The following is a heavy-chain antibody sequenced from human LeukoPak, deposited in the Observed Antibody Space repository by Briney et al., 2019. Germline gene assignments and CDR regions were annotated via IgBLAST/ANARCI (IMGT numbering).Heavy chain of an antibody. V-gene: IGHV3-33*01. CDR1: GFTFSSYG. Sequence: GSLRLSCAASGFTFSSYGMHWVRQASGKGLEWVAVIWYDGSNKYYADSVKGRFTISRDNSKNTLYLQMNCLRAEDTAVYYCARLELLVGFFDYWGQGTLVTVSS. CDR2: IWYDGSNK. D-gene: IGHD1-7*01. J-gene: IGHJ4*02. CDR3: ARLELLVGFFDY.